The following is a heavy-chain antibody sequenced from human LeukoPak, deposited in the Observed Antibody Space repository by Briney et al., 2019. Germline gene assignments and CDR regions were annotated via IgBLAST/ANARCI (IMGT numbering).Heavy chain of an antibody. CDR1: GFTFSSYG. J-gene: IGHJ5*02. Sequence: GGSLRLSCAASGFTFSSYGMHWVRQAPGKGLEWVAVISYDGSNKYYADSVKGRFTISRDNSKNTLYLQMNSLRAEDTVVYYCAKDYDGSSGAPWGQGTLVTVSS. CDR2: ISYDGSNK. V-gene: IGHV3-30*18. D-gene: IGHD6-13*01. CDR3: AKDYDGSSGAP.